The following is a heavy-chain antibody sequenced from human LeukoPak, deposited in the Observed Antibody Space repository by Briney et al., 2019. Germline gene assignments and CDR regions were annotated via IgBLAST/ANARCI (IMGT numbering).Heavy chain of an antibody. CDR2: ISSSSSYK. CDR3: AKDVAVVAGFDY. CDR1: GFTISSYS. V-gene: IGHV3-21*04. D-gene: IGHD6-19*01. Sequence: GGSLRLSCAASGFTISSYSMNWVRQAPGKGLEWVSSISSSSSYKYYADSVKGRFTISRDDAKNALYLQMNSLRAEDTAVYYCAKDVAVVAGFDYWGQGTLVTVSS. J-gene: IGHJ4*02.